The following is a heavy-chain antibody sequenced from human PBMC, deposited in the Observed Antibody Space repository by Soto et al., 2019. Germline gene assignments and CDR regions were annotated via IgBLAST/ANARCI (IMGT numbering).Heavy chain of an antibody. CDR3: ARDQEAVAGRKNYYYGIDV. V-gene: IGHV6-1*01. CDR1: GDSVSANSAP. Sequence: SQTLSLTCDTSGDSVSANSAPWNWIRKPPSRGLEWLGRPSYRSKWYNDYAVSVKSRITINPNTSKNQFSLQLNSVTPEDTAVYSCARDQEAVAGRKNYYYGIDVWGQGTTVTVSS. J-gene: IGHJ6*02. D-gene: IGHD6-19*01. CDR2: PSYRSKWYN.